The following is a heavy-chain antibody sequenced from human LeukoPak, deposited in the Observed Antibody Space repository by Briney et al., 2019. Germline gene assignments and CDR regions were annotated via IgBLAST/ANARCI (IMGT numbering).Heavy chain of an antibody. Sequence: PGGSLRLSCAASGFTFSSYGMRWVRQAPGKGLEWVALIWHDGSIKYYADSVKGRFTISRDDSKNTLYLQMNSLNAEDTAVYYCATSQSYFAVADWGQGTLVTVSS. CDR2: IWHDGSIK. D-gene: IGHD6-19*01. CDR3: ATSQSYFAVAD. CDR1: GFTFSSYG. V-gene: IGHV3-33*01. J-gene: IGHJ4*02.